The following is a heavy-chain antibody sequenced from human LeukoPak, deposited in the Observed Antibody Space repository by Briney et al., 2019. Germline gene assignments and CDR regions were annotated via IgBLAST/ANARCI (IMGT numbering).Heavy chain of an antibody. CDR2: IYTSGST. D-gene: IGHD3-22*01. Sequence: SETLSLTCTVSGGSISSGSYYWSWIRQPAGKGLEWIGRIYTSGSTNYNPSLKSRVTISVDTSKNQFSLKLSSVTAADAAVYYCARSVYDSSGYYYGNYDNWFDPWGQGTLVTVSS. J-gene: IGHJ5*02. CDR3: ARSVYDSSGYYYGNYDNWFDP. V-gene: IGHV4-61*02. CDR1: GGSISSGSYY.